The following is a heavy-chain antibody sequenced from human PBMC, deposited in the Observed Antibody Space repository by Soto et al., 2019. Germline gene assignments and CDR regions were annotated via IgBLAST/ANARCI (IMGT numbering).Heavy chain of an antibody. V-gene: IGHV3-66*01. CDR3: ARDGDPASDAFDI. CDR2: IYSGGST. J-gene: IGHJ3*02. D-gene: IGHD3-3*01. Sequence: EVQLVESGGGLVQPGGSLRLSCAASGFTVSSNYMSWVRQAPGKGLEWVSVIYSGGSTYYADSVKGRFTISGDNFKNTLYLQMNSLRAEDTAVDYCARDGDPASDAFDILGQGTMVTVAS. CDR1: GFTVSSNY.